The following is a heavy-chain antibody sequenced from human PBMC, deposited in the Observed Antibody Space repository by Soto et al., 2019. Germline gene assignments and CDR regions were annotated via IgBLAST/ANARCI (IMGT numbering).Heavy chain of an antibody. D-gene: IGHD3-22*01. CDR1: GFTFTTYA. Sequence: EVQVLEPGGGLVQPGGSLRLSCAASGFTFTTYAMSWVRQAPGKGLEWVSTISGSGGSAFYADSVKGRFTISRDNSKGTLYLKMNSLRAEDTAVYYCAKRESDSSCCLHFDYWGQGTLVTVSS. V-gene: IGHV3-23*01. CDR3: AKRESDSSCCLHFDY. J-gene: IGHJ4*02. CDR2: ISGSGGSA.